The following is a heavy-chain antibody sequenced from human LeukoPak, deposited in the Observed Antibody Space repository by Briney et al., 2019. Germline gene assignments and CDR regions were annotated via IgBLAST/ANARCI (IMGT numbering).Heavy chain of an antibody. D-gene: IGHD4-11*01. J-gene: IGHJ4*02. Sequence: GGSLRLSCAASGFTVSSNYMSWVRQAPGKGLEWVSVIYSGGSTYYADSVKGRFTISRDNSKNTLYLQMNSLRAEDTAAYYCARERDYKGSVDYWGQGTLVTVSS. CDR1: GFTVSSNY. CDR3: ARERDYKGSVDY. V-gene: IGHV3-66*02. CDR2: IYSGGST.